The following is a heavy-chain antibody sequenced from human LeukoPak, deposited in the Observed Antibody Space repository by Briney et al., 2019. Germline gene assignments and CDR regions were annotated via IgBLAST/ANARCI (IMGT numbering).Heavy chain of an antibody. J-gene: IGHJ4*02. D-gene: IGHD3-22*01. CDR2: IKQDGSEK. Sequence: GRSLRLSCAASGFTFTTYGMHWVRQAPGKGLEWVANIKQDGSEKYYVDSVKGRFTISRDNAKNSLYLQMNSLRAEDTAVYYWGREGITMIVEAYWGREPWSPSPQ. CDR1: GFTFTTYG. CDR3: GREGITMIVEAY. V-gene: IGHV3-7*01.